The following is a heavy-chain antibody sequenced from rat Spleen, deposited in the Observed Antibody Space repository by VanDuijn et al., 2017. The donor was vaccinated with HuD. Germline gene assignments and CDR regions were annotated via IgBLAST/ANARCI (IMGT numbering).Heavy chain of an antibody. D-gene: IGHD1-10*01. CDR2: ISYDGNSI. Sequence: EVQLVESGGGFVQPGRSLKLSCVTSGFTFNNYWMTWIRQAPGKGLEWVASISYDGNSIYYRDSVQGRFTISRDIAKSTLYLQMGSLRSEDTATYYCAKDKGEYNNLFDYWGQGVMVTVTS. CDR1: GFTFNNYW. CDR3: AKDKGEYNNLFDY. J-gene: IGHJ2*01. V-gene: IGHV5-31*01.